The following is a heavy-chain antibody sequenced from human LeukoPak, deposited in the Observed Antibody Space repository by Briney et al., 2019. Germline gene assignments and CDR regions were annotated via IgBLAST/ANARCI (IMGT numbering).Heavy chain of an antibody. CDR2: IFYSGST. CDR3: ARCSSIFPHYYYMDV. CDR1: AGSINGYY. Sequence: SETLSLTCSVSAGSINGYYWSWIRQPPGKGLEWIGNIFYSGSTKYNPSLKSRVTMSVDTSKNQFSLNLNSVTAADTAVYYCARCSSIFPHYYYMDVWGKGTTVTVSS. J-gene: IGHJ6*03. D-gene: IGHD2-2*01. V-gene: IGHV4-59*01.